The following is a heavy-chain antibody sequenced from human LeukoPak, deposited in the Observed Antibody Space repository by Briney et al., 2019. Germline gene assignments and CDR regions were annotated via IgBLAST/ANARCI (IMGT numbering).Heavy chain of an antibody. CDR1: GYTFTSYY. J-gene: IGHJ6*02. D-gene: IGHD3-10*01. V-gene: IGHV1-46*01. Sequence: ASVKVSCKASGYTFTSYYMHWVRQAPGQGLEWMGIINPSGGSTSYAQKFQGRVTMTRDTSTSTVYMELSSLRSEDTAVYYCARDRLLLWFGELTWDSDGMDVWGQGTTVTASS. CDR3: ARDRLLLWFGELTWDSDGMDV. CDR2: INPSGGST.